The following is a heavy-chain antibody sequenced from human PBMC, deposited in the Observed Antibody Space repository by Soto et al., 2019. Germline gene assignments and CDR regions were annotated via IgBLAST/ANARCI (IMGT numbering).Heavy chain of an antibody. CDR1: GYTFTNYA. CDR3: ARDSVAGRLGFFFDY. Sequence: ASVKVSCKASGYTFTNYAMHWVRQAPGQRLEWMGWINAGNGNTKYSQKFQGRVTITRDTSASTAYMELSSLRSEDTAVYYCARDSVAGRLGFFFDYWGQGTLVTVSS. V-gene: IGHV1-3*01. CDR2: INAGNGNT. J-gene: IGHJ4*02. D-gene: IGHD6-19*01.